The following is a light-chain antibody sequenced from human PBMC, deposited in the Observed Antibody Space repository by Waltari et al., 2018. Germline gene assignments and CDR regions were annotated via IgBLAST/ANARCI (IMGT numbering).Light chain of an antibody. J-gene: IGLJ2*01. CDR1: SSNIGSNT. V-gene: IGLV1-44*01. CDR2: SNN. Sequence: QSVLTQPPSASGTPGQRVTISCSGSSSNIGSNTVNWYQQLPGTAPKLRTYSNNQRPSGVPDRFSGAKSGTSASLAISGLQSEDEADYYCAAWDDSLNGPVVFGGGTKLTVL. CDR3: AAWDDSLNGPVV.